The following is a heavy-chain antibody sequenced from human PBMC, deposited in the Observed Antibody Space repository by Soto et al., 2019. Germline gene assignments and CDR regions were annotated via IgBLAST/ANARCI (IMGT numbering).Heavy chain of an antibody. V-gene: IGHV4-31*03. J-gene: IGHJ4*02. CDR1: GGSISSGGYY. Sequence: QVQLQESGPGLVKPSQTLSLTCTVSGGSISSGGYYWSWIRQHPGKGLEWIGYIYYSGSTYYNPSLKSRVTRSVDTSKNQSSLKLSSVTAADTAVYYCARVLGLDGDYTRTVDYWGQGTLVTVSS. D-gene: IGHD4-17*01. CDR2: IYYSGST. CDR3: ARVLGLDGDYTRTVDY.